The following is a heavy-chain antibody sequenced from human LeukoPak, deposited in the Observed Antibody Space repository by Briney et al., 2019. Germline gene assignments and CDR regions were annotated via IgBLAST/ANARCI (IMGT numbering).Heavy chain of an antibody. J-gene: IGHJ4*02. CDR2: VHLSGRT. CDR3: AREGGPYRPLDD. Sequence: SQTLSPTCGVSGGSISSTNWWTWVRQPPGEGLEWIGEVHLSGRTNYNPSLESRVTMSVDMSENHISLKLTSVTAADTAVYYCAREGGPYRPLDDSGEGTLVTVSS. CDR1: GGSISSTNW. V-gene: IGHV4-4*02.